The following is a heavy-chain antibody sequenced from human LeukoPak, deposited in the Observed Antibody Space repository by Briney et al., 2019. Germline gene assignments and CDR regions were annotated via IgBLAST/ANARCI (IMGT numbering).Heavy chain of an antibody. CDR1: GGSISSYY. Sequence: KPSETLSLTCTVSGGSISSYYWTWIRQPPGKGLEWIGYIYYSGSTNYNPSLESRVTISVDTSNNQFSLRLSSVTAADTAVYYCARSSTIGTAMVNFDYWGQGTLVTVSS. CDR2: IYYSGST. J-gene: IGHJ4*02. D-gene: IGHD5-18*01. CDR3: ARSSTIGTAMVNFDY. V-gene: IGHV4-59*01.